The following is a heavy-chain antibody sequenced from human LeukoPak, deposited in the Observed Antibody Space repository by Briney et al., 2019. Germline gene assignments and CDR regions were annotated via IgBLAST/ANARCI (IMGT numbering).Heavy chain of an antibody. CDR3: ARDAVVAVAGMYYFDY. J-gene: IGHJ4*02. CDR2: IKQDGSEK. CDR1: GFTFSSYW. Sequence: PGGSLRLSCAASGFTFSSYWMSWVRQAPGKGLEWVANIKQDGSEKYYVDSVKGRFTISRDNAKNSLYLQMNSLRAEDTAVYYCARDAVVAVAGMYYFDYWGQGTLVTVSS. V-gene: IGHV3-7*01. D-gene: IGHD6-19*01.